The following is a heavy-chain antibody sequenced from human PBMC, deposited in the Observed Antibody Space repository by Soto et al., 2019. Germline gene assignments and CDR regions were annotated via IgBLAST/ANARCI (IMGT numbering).Heavy chain of an antibody. V-gene: IGHV1-69*12. CDR1: GGTFSSYA. J-gene: IGHJ3*02. CDR3: ARSSPVLAREVFSAFDI. CDR2: IIPIFGTA. Sequence: QVQLVQSGAEVKKPGSSVKVSCKASGGTFSSYAISWVRQAPGQGLEWMGGIIPIFGTANYAQKFQGRVTIPADESTSTAYMELSSLRSEDTAVYYCARSSPVLAREVFSAFDIWGQGTMVTVSS. D-gene: IGHD1-26*01.